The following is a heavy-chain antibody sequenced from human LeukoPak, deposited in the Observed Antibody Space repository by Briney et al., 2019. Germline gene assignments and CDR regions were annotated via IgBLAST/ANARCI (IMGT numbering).Heavy chain of an antibody. V-gene: IGHV4-34*01. D-gene: IGHD3-22*01. CDR3: ARGLRGYYPDNSFDI. Sequence: PSETLSLTCAGYGGSFSGYFWSWIRQPPGKGLEWIGEINHSGRTKYNPSLKSRVTISVDTSKNQFSLKLSSVTAADTAVYYCARGLRGYYPDNSFDIWGQGTMVTVSS. CDR2: INHSGRT. J-gene: IGHJ3*02. CDR1: GGSFSGYF.